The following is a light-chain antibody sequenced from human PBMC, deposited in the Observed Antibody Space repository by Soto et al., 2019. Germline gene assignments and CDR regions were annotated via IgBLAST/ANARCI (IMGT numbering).Light chain of an antibody. J-gene: IGKJ1*01. CDR2: GAS. CDR3: QQYGISPRT. Sequence: DIQMTQSPCTLSSSVGERVTLTFRASQSIDISLAWYQQKPGKAPKLVIYGASSRATGIPARFSGSGSGTEFTLTISRLEPEDFATYYCQQYGISPRTFGQGTKVDIK. CDR1: QSIDIS. V-gene: IGKV1-5*01.